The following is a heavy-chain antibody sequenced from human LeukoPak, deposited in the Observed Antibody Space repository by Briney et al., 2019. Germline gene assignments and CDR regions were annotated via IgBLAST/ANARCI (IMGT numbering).Heavy chain of an antibody. D-gene: IGHD1-1*01. V-gene: IGHV3-23*01. J-gene: IGHJ4*02. Sequence: GGSLRLSCAASGFTFSSYAMSWVRQAPGKGLEWVSAISGSGSSTYSADSVKGRSTISRDNSKNTLYLQMNSLRAEDTAVYYCAKGITRGTPYYFDYWGQGTLVIVSS. CDR2: ISGSGSST. CDR3: AKGITRGTPYYFDY. CDR1: GFTFSSYA.